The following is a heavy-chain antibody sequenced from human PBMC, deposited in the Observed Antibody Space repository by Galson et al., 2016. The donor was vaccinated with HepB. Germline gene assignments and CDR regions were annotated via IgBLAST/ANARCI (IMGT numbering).Heavy chain of an antibody. V-gene: IGHV3-20*04. CDR2: INWNGGKK. D-gene: IGHD3-3*01. CDR1: GFTFDDYG. J-gene: IGHJ6*02. CDR3: VRRRTIYFGYAMDV. Sequence: SLRLSCAASGFTFDDYGMSWVRQVPGKGLEWVSGINWNGGKKGYADSVKGQFTISRDNAKNSLYLQMNSLRAEDTALYFCVRRRTIYFGYAMDVWGQGTTVTVSS.